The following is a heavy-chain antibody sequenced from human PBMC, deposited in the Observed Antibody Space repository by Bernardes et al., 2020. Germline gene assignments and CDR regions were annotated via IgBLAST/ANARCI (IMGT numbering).Heavy chain of an antibody. CDR3: ARERLDYPDY. Sequence: GGSLRLSCAASGFTFSSYEMNWVRQAPGKGLEWVSYISSSGSTIYYADSVKGRFTISRDNAKNSLYLQMNSLRAEDTAVYYCARERLDYPDYWGQGTLVTVSS. V-gene: IGHV3-48*03. CDR1: GFTFSSYE. J-gene: IGHJ4*02. CDR2: ISSSGSTI.